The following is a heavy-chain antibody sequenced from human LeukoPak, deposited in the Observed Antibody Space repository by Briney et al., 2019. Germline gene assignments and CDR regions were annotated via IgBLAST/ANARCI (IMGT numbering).Heavy chain of an antibody. Sequence: ASVNVSCKASGYTFTAGAINWVRQAPGQGLEWMGWISASNGNTVYAQKFQDRLTMTTDTSTSTAYMELRSLRSDDTAVYYCTRSGYSRGDYWGQGTLVTVSS. V-gene: IGHV1-18*01. D-gene: IGHD1-26*01. J-gene: IGHJ4*02. CDR3: TRSGYSRGDY. CDR1: GYTFTAGA. CDR2: ISASNGNT.